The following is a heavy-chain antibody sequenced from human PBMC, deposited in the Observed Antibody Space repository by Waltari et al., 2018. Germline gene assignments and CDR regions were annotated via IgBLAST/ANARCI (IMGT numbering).Heavy chain of an antibody. J-gene: IGHJ4*02. D-gene: IGHD2-15*01. CDR1: GFMFRGYN. CDR3: ARAEEGYCSGGGCYNFDS. CDR2: ISSRRSSV. V-gene: IGHV3-21*06. Sequence: EVQLVESGGGLVKPGGSLRPSCAASGFMFRGYNMQWARQAPGKGLEWVSSISSRRSSVFYGDSVKGRFTISRDNAKSSLFLQMDSLRAEDTAVYFCARAEEGYCSGGGCYNFDSWGQGILVTVSS.